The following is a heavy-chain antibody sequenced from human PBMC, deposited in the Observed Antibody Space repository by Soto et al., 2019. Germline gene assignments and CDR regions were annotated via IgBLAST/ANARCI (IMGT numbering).Heavy chain of an antibody. Sequence: GGSLRLSCAASGFTFSSYAMSWVRQAPGKGLEWVSAISGSGGSTYYADSVKGRFTISRDNSKNTLYLQMNSLRAEDTAVYYCAKDQWAYSGYCSSTSCYTSPFDPWGQGTLVTVSS. CDR3: AKDQWAYSGYCSSTSCYTSPFDP. J-gene: IGHJ5*02. V-gene: IGHV3-23*01. CDR2: ISGSGGST. CDR1: GFTFSSYA. D-gene: IGHD2-2*02.